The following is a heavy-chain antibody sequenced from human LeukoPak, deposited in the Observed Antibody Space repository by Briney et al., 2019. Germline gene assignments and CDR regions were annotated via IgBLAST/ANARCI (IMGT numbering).Heavy chain of an antibody. CDR3: VGAAYTSGWFPADY. CDR2: INPDSGGT. Sequence: GASVKVSCKASGYMFTGYYMHWVRQAPGQGLEWMGWINPDSGGTNYAQQFQGRVTMTRDTSISTAYMEVSRLRFDDTALYYCVGAAYTSGWFPADYWGQGTLVTVSS. J-gene: IGHJ4*02. V-gene: IGHV1-2*02. CDR1: GYMFTGYY. D-gene: IGHD6-19*01.